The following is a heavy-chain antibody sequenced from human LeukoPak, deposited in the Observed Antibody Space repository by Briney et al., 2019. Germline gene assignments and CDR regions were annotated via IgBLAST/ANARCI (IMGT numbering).Heavy chain of an antibody. Sequence: SETLSLTCTVSGGSISSGGYYWSCIRQHPGKGLEWIAYIYYSGSTYYNPSLKSRVTISVDTSKNQFSLKLSSVTAADTAVYYCARDDRGASYDYWGQGTLVTVSS. V-gene: IGHV4-31*03. CDR3: ARDDRGASYDY. D-gene: IGHD2-2*01. J-gene: IGHJ4*02. CDR1: GGSISSGGYY. CDR2: IYYSGST.